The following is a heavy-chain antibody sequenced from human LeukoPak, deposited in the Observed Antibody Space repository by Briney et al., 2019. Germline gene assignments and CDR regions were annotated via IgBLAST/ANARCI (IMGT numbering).Heavy chain of an antibody. CDR1: GFTFDDYA. CDR3: VRDHSGWSLDP. CDR2: ISDSGTTI. Sequence: GGSLRLSCAASGFTFDDYAMHWVRQAPGKGLEWISYISDSGTTINYADSVKGRFTISRDNAKNSLYLQMSSLRAEDTAVYYCVRDHSGWSLDPWGQGTLVTVSS. V-gene: IGHV3-48*03. J-gene: IGHJ5*02. D-gene: IGHD6-19*01.